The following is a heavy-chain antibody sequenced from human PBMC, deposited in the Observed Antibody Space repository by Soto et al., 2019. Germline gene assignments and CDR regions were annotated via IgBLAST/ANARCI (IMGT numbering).Heavy chain of an antibody. J-gene: IGHJ4*02. CDR1: GFTFSSYA. D-gene: IGHD2-8*01. CDR3: ARVGDDIVLMVYAEIDY. Sequence: QVQLVESGGGVVQPGRSLRLSCAASGFTFSSYAMHWVRQAPGKGLEWVAVISYDGSNKYYADSVKGRFTISRDNSKNTLYMQMNSLRAEDTAVYYCARVGDDIVLMVYAEIDYWGLGTLVTVSS. V-gene: IGHV3-30-3*01. CDR2: ISYDGSNK.